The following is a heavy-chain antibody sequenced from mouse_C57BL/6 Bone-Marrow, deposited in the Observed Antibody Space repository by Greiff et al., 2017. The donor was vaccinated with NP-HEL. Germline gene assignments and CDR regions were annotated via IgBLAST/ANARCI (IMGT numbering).Heavy chain of an antibody. J-gene: IGHJ3*01. CDR1: GYTFTSYW. D-gene: IGHD2-5*01. CDR3: ARRYYSNLAWFAY. Sequence: VQLQQSGAELAKPGASVKLSCKASGYTFTSYWMHWVKQRPGQGLEWIGYINPSSGYTKYNQKFKDKATLTADKSSSTAYMQLSSLTYEDAAVYYCARRYYSNLAWFAYWGQGTLVTVSA. CDR2: INPSSGYT. V-gene: IGHV1-7*01.